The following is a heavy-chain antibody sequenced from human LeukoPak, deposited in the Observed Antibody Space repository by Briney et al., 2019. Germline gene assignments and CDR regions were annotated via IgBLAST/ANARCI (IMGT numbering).Heavy chain of an antibody. D-gene: IGHD6-19*01. Sequence: ASVKVSCKASGGTFSSYAISWVRQAPGQGLEWMGGIIPIFGTANYAQKFQGRVTITADESTSTAYMELSSLRSEDTAVYYCARGDPGGSSGWEAFDIWGQGTMVTVSS. CDR3: ARGDPGGSSGWEAFDI. J-gene: IGHJ3*02. CDR2: IIPIFGTA. V-gene: IGHV1-69*13. CDR1: GGTFSSYA.